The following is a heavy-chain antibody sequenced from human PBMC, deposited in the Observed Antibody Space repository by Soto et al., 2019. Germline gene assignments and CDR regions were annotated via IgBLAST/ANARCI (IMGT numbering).Heavy chain of an antibody. CDR2: TSGSGGST. CDR1: GFTFSSYA. V-gene: IGHV3-23*01. J-gene: IGHJ4*02. Sequence: GALRLSCAASGFTFSSYAMSWVRQAPGKGLEWVSATSGSGGSTYYADSVKDRFTISRDNSKNTLYLQMNSLRAEDTAVYYCAKRPTTYGGNSDYWGQGTLVTVSS. D-gene: IGHD4-17*01. CDR3: AKRPTTYGGNSDY.